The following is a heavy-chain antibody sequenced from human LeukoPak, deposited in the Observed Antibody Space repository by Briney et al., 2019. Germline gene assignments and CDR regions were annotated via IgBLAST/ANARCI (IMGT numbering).Heavy chain of an antibody. CDR1: GGSFSGYY. D-gene: IGHD3-22*01. CDR3: VTYYFDSSGPKKNY. Sequence: SETLSLTCAVYGGSFSGYYWSWIRQPPGKGLEWIGEINHSGSTNYNPSLKSRVTISVDTSKKQFSLKLSSVTAADTAVYYCVTYYFDSSGPKKNYWGQGTLVTVSS. CDR2: INHSGST. V-gene: IGHV4-34*01. J-gene: IGHJ4*02.